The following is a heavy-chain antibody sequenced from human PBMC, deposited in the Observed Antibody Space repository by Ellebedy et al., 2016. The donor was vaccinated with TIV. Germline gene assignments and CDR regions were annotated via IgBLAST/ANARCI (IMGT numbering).Heavy chain of an antibody. CDR3: AREARGTGGFDP. CDR2: IDPSDGVT. Sequence: AASVKVSCKASGYTFTNYYIHWVRQAPGQGLEGMGIIDPSDGVTNYPQKFQGRVTMTRDTSTSTLYMQLISLRSEDTAGYYCAREARGTGGFDPWGQGTLVTVSS. CDR1: GYTFTNYY. V-gene: IGHV1-46*01. D-gene: IGHD2-8*02. J-gene: IGHJ5*02.